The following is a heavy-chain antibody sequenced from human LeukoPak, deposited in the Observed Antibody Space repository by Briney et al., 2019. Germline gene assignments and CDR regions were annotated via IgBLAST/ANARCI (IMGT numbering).Heavy chain of an antibody. CDR3: ARDPGYCSSTSCERYFDY. V-gene: IGHV1-2*02. CDR2: INPNSGGT. CDR1: GYTSTGYY. Sequence: ASVKVSCKASGYTSTGYYMHWVRQAPGQGLEWMRWINPNSGGTNYAQKFQGRVTMTRDTSISTAYMELSRLRSDDTAVYYCARDPGYCSSTSCERYFDYWGQGTLVTVPS. J-gene: IGHJ4*02. D-gene: IGHD2-2*01.